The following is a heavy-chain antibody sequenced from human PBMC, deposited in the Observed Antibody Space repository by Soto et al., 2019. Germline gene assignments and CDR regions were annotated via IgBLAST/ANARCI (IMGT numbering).Heavy chain of an antibody. CDR2: INPSGGST. CDR3: ARAQAAADYGMDV. CDR1: GYTFTSYY. Sequence: QVQLVQSGAEVKKPGASVKVSCKASGYTFTSYYMHWVRQAPGQGLEWMGIINPSGGSTSYAQKLQGRVXXTXDXXTSTVYMELSSLRSEDTAVYYCARAQAAADYGMDVWGQGTTVTVSS. V-gene: IGHV1-46*01. D-gene: IGHD6-13*01. J-gene: IGHJ6*02.